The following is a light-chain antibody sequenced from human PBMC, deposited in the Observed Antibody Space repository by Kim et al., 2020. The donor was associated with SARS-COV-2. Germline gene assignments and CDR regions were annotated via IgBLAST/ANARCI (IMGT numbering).Light chain of an antibody. CDR1: QSFGTN. CDR2: GTS. J-gene: IGKJ2*02. CDR3: QQYNNWPLPCT. Sequence: SPGERATLSCRASQSFGTNLAWYQQKPGQAPRLLLYGTSSRATGIPARFSGSGSGTEFTLTISSLQSEDFAVYYCQQYNNWPLPCTFGQGTKLEI. V-gene: IGKV3-15*01.